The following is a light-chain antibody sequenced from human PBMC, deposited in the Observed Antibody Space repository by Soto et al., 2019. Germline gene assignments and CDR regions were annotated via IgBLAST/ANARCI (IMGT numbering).Light chain of an antibody. Sequence: DIQLTQSPSSLSASVGDRVSITCRASQSISRSLNWYQQKPGKAPNLLIYTASHLHTGVPSRFSGRGSGTDFTLTITNLQSEDSASYYCQQNYIVPPVTFGQGTKLEIK. CDR3: QQNYIVPPVT. CDR1: QSISRS. CDR2: TAS. V-gene: IGKV1-39*01. J-gene: IGKJ2*01.